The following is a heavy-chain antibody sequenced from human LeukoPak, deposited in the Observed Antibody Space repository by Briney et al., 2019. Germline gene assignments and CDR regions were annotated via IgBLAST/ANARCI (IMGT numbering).Heavy chain of an antibody. CDR1: GGTFSSYT. Sequence: SVKVSCEASGGTFSSYTISWVRQAPGQGLEWMGRIIPILGIANYAQKFQGRVTITADKSTSTAYMELSSLRSEDTAVYYCARDNYYDSSGYYGYFDYWGQGTLVTVSS. V-gene: IGHV1-69*04. CDR2: IIPILGIA. J-gene: IGHJ4*02. CDR3: ARDNYYDSSGYYGYFDY. D-gene: IGHD3-22*01.